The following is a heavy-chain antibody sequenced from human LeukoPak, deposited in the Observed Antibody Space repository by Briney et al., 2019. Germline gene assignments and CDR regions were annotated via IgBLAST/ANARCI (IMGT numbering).Heavy chain of an antibody. CDR1: GFAFSTYS. Sequence: SGGSLRLSCAASGFAFSTYSMGWVRQAPGKGLEWVSSMSGGSDYIYYAESLKGRFTMSRDNAKNSLYLQMNGLRAEDTALYYCARGGGYCSGGTCYGTFDIWGQGTTVTVSS. J-gene: IGHJ3*02. CDR2: MSGGSDYI. D-gene: IGHD2-15*01. V-gene: IGHV3-21*01. CDR3: ARGGGYCSGGTCYGTFDI.